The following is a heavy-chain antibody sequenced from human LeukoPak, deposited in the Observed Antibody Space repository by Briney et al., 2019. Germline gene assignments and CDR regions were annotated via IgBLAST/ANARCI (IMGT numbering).Heavy chain of an antibody. Sequence: SETLSLTCTVSGGSISSSSYYWGWIRQPPGKGLEWIGSIYYSGSTYYNPSLKSRVTISVDTSKNQFSLKLGSVTAADTAVNYCARHGLWFGELLDWGQGTLVTVSS. CDR1: GGSISSSSYY. CDR2: IYYSGST. D-gene: IGHD3-10*01. V-gene: IGHV4-39*01. J-gene: IGHJ4*02. CDR3: ARHGLWFGELLD.